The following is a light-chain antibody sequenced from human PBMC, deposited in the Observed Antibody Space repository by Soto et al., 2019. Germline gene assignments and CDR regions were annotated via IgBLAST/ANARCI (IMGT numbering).Light chain of an antibody. V-gene: IGLV2-14*01. CDR2: EVS. Sequence: QSVLTQPASVSGSPGQSITISCRGTSSDVGGYNYVSWYQQHPGKAPKLMIYEVSNRPSGVSNRFSGSKSGNTASLTISGLQAEDEADYYCSSYADSSPYVFGTGTKLTVL. CDR3: SSYADSSPYV. CDR1: SSDVGGYNY. J-gene: IGLJ1*01.